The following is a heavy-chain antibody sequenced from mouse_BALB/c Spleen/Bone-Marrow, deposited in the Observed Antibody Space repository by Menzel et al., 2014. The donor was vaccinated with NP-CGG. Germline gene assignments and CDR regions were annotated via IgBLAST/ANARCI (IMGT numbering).Heavy chain of an antibody. Sequence: QVQLKQSGAELVRSGTSVKISCKASGYTFTNYWLGWIKQRPGHGLEWIGDFYPGGGYTNYNEEFKGKATLTADASSSTAYMQLSSLTSEDSAVYFCARTAYFDYWGQGTTLTVSS. V-gene: IGHV1-63*02. CDR3: ARTAYFDY. CDR2: FYPGGGYT. CDR1: GYTFTNYW. J-gene: IGHJ2*01.